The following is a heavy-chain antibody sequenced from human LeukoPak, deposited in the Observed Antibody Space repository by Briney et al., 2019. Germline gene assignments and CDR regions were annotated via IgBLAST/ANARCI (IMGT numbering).Heavy chain of an antibody. CDR2: ISWSSGII. CDR3: ARDHSIFEFDH. CDR1: GFIFDDHG. V-gene: IGHV3-9*01. Sequence: GRSLRLSCAASGFIFDDHGMHWVRQAPGKGLEWVSGISWSSGIIGYADSVKGRFTISRDNAKNSLYLQMNTLRAEDTAVYYCARDHSIFEFDHWGQGTLVTVSS. J-gene: IGHJ4*02. D-gene: IGHD3-3*01.